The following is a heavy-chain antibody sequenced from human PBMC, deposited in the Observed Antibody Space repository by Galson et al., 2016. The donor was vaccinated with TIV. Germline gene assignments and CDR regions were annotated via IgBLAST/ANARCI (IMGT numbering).Heavy chain of an antibody. Sequence: SVKVSCKASGGTLTNYAFNWVRQAPGQGLEWMGGFLPITRSANYAQALEGRVTFTTDESTTTTYMELSSLRSDDAAVYYCARDVPCGGACYFFDYWGQGTLVTVSA. D-gene: IGHD2-21*02. CDR2: FLPITRSA. CDR3: ARDVPCGGACYFFDY. CDR1: GGTLTNYA. V-gene: IGHV1-69*05. J-gene: IGHJ4*02.